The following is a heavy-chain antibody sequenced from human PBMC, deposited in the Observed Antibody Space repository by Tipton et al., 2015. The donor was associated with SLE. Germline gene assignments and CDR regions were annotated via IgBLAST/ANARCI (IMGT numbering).Heavy chain of an antibody. CDR2: IYYSGST. Sequence: TLSLTCTVSGGSISSYYWSWIRQPPGKGLEWIGYIYYSGSTNYNPSLKSRITISVGTSKNQFSLKLSSVTAADTAVYYCARSWNGPLDLWGRGTLVTVSS. V-gene: IGHV4-59*01. D-gene: IGHD1-1*01. CDR1: GGSISSYY. CDR3: ARSWNGPLDL. J-gene: IGHJ2*01.